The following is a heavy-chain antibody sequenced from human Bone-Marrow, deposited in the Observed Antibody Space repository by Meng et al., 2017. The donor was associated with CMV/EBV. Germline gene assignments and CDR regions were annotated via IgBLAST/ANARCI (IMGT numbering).Heavy chain of an antibody. CDR3: ARGQVVVTALSPTDY. J-gene: IGHJ4*02. D-gene: IGHD2-21*02. Sequence: SGFTVSSNYMSWVRQAPGKGLEWVSVIYSGGSTYYADSVKGRFTISRDNSKNTLYLQMNSLRAEDTAVYYCARGQVVVTALSPTDYWGQGTLVTVSS. CDR1: GFTVSSNY. CDR2: IYSGGST. V-gene: IGHV3-53*01.